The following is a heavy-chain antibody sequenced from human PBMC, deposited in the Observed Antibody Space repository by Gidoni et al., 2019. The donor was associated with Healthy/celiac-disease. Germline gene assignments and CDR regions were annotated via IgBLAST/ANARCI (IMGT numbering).Heavy chain of an antibody. D-gene: IGHD3-16*01. V-gene: IGHV1-18*01. CDR1: GYTFTSYG. CDR3: ARDRPGWVGGGYFDY. CDR2: ISAYTGNT. J-gene: IGHJ4*02. Sequence: QVQLVQSGAEVKKPGASVTVCCKASGYTFTSYGIRWVRPAPGQGLEWMGWISAYTGNTNYAQKLQGRATMTTDTSTSTAYMELRSLRSDDTAVYYCARDRPGWVGGGYFDYCGQGTLVTVSS.